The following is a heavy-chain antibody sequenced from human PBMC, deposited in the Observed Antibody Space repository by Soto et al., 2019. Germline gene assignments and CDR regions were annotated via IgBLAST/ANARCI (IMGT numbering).Heavy chain of an antibody. CDR1: GGTFGNSA. CDR3: ARDGDPQSAFWSGPLGGGRFDP. V-gene: IGHV1-69*12. D-gene: IGHD3-3*01. Sequence: QVQLVQPGAEVKKPGSSVNVSCKTSGGTFGNSAVTWVRQAPGQGLEWLGGIVPMFGTANYAQKFQGRVTITADESTITAYMELSSLNTDDTAVYYCARDGDPQSAFWSGPLGGGRFDPWGQGTLVTVSS. CDR2: IVPMFGTA. J-gene: IGHJ5*02.